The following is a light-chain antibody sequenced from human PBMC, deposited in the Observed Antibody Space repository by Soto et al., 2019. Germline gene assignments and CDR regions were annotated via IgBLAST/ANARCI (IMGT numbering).Light chain of an antibody. Sequence: QSVLTQPASVSGSPGQSITISFTGTSSDVGGYHSVSWYQQHPGKAPKLIRYDVVDRHSGVSYRFSGSKAGNKASVPISGLQAEDADGYFCSSYTSSMTHVFGSGTKRTVL. CDR2: DVV. CDR1: SSDVGGYHS. V-gene: IGLV2-14*01. J-gene: IGLJ1*01. CDR3: SSYTSSMTHV.